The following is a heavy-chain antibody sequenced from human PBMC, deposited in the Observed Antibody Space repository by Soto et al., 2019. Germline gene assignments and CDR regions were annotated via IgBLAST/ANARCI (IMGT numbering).Heavy chain of an antibody. CDR2: IIPMFGTT. CDR3: ARKGAAASWPHGFDM. V-gene: IGHV1-69*06. D-gene: IGHD2-2*01. CDR1: GGTYP. J-gene: IGHJ3*02. Sequence: QMQLVQSGAEVKKPGSSVKVSCEASGGTYPISWVRQAPGQGLEWMGSIIPMFGTTNYAQNFQGRVALTADKSTNTAYLELSSLRSEDTAVYFCARKGAAASWPHGFDMWGQGTMVTASS.